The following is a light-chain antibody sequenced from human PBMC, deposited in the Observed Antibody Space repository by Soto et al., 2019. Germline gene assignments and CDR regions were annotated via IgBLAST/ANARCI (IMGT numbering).Light chain of an antibody. Sequence: EIVMTQSPVTLSVSQGERATLSCRASQSVNSNLAWYQQKPGQAPRLLIYAASTGATGIPARFSGSGSGSDFTLTISSLQSEDFAVYYCQQYNSWPLTFGPGTKVDI. CDR3: QQYNSWPLT. J-gene: IGKJ3*01. CDR2: AAS. CDR1: QSVNSN. V-gene: IGKV3-15*01.